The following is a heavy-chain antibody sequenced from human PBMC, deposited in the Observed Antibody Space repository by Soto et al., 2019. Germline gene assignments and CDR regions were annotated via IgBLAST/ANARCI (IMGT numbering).Heavy chain of an antibody. CDR3: VRGEGGWETY. V-gene: IGHV3-74*01. CDR1: GFTCSSYW. Sequence: EVQLMESRGGLVQPGGSLRLSCAASGFTCSSYWMHWVRQAPGKGLVWVSRINSDGSSTTYADSVKGRFTISRDNAKNTLYLQMNSLRAEDTAVYYCVRGEGGWETYWGQGTLVTVSS. D-gene: IGHD6-19*01. J-gene: IGHJ4*02. CDR2: INSDGSST.